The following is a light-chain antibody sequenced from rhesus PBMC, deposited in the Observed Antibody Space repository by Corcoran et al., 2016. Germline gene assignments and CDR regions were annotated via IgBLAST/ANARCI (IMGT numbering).Light chain of an antibody. V-gene: IGKV1-25*01. Sequence: DIQMTQSPSSLSASVGDRVTITCRASQDISSYLAWYQHKSGKAPNLLIYAASTFQSGVPSRLRGSESGADFTLTINNLQPEDFATYYCQQYNSYPRTFGQGTKVDIK. CDR2: AAS. J-gene: IGKJ1*01. CDR3: QQYNSYPRT. CDR1: QDISSY.